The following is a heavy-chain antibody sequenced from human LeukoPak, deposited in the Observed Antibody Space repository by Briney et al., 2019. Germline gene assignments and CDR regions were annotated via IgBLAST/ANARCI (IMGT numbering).Heavy chain of an antibody. J-gene: IGHJ6*02. Sequence: GGSLRLSCVVSGISLSNVWMSWVRQAPGKGLEWVGRIKSKTEGGTTDYAAPVKGRFTISRDDPKNTLYLQMNSLKAEDTGLYYCTTMRGYYGMDVWGQGTTFTVSS. CDR3: TTMRGYYGMDV. CDR2: IKSKTEGGTT. CDR1: GISLSNVW. V-gene: IGHV3-15*01.